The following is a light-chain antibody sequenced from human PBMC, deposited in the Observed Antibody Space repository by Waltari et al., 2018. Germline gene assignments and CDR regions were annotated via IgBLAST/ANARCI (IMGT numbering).Light chain of an antibody. CDR2: DAS. Sequence: EIVLTQSPATLSSSPGERATLSCRASQSASNFLAWYQQKPGQAPRLLIHDASHRATGVPARFSGSGSGTDFTLTINSLEPEDFAVYYCQQRRNWPLTFGGGAKVEIK. CDR1: QSASNF. V-gene: IGKV3-11*01. J-gene: IGKJ4*01. CDR3: QQRRNWPLT.